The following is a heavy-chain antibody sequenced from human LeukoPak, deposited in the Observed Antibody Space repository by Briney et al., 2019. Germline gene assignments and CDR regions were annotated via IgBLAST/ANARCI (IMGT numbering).Heavy chain of an antibody. Sequence: SETLSLTCTVTGGSISSGGYYWSWIRQHPGKGLEWIGYIYYSGSTYYNPSLKSRVTISVDTPKNQFSLKLSSVTAADTAVYYCAREGSGIGFDYWGQGTLVTVSS. D-gene: IGHD1-26*01. J-gene: IGHJ4*02. CDR1: GGSISSGGYY. V-gene: IGHV4-31*03. CDR3: AREGSGIGFDY. CDR2: IYYSGST.